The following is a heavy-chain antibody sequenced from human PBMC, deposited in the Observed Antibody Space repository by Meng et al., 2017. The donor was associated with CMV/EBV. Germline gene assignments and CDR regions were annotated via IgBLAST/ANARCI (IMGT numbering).Heavy chain of an antibody. D-gene: IGHD3-16*02. CDR3: ARASFRFHYYYYYGMDV. CDR2: IIPILGIA. V-gene: IGHV1-69*10. J-gene: IGHJ6*02. Sequence: SSVKVSCKASGGTFSSYAISWLRQAPGQGLGWMGGIIPILGIANYAQKFQGRVTITADKSTSTAYMELSSLRSDDTAVYYCARASFRFHYYYYYGMDVWGQGTTVTVSS. CDR1: GGTFSSYA.